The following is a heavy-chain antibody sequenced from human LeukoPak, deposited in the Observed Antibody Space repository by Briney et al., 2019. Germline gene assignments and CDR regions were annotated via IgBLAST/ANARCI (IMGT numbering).Heavy chain of an antibody. CDR3: ARYGLTGGGYFDY. D-gene: IGHD1-14*01. V-gene: IGHV1-69*05. Sequence: SVKVSCKASGYTFTSYGISWVRQAPGQGLEWMGGIIPIFGTANYAQKFQGRVTITTDESTSTAYMELSSLRSEDTAVYYCARYGLTGGGYFDYWGQGTLVTVSS. CDR2: IIPIFGTA. CDR1: GYTFTSYG. J-gene: IGHJ4*02.